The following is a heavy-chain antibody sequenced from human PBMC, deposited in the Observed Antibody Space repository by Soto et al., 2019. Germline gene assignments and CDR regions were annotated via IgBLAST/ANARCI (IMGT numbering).Heavy chain of an antibody. J-gene: IGHJ6*02. CDR3: ARHRAYYYDSSGYRPDYYGMDV. CDR1: GGSISSSSYY. D-gene: IGHD3-22*01. V-gene: IGHV4-39*01. CDR2: IYYSGST. Sequence: PSETLSLTCTVSGGSISSSSYYWGWIRQPPGKGLEWIGSIYYSGSTYYNPSLKSRVTISVDTSKNQFSLKLSSVTAADTAVYYCARHRAYYYDSSGYRPDYYGMDVWGQGTTVTVSS.